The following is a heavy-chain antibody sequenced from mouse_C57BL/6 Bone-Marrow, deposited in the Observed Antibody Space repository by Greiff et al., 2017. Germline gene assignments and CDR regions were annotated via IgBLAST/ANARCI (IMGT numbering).Heavy chain of an antibody. D-gene: IGHD2-12*01. CDR3: ARENYSQWND. CDR1: GFTFSSYA. J-gene: IGHJ2*01. Sequence: EVQLMESGGGLVKPGGSLKLSCPASGFTFSSYAMSWVRQTPEKRLEWVATLSYGGRYTYYPDNVKGRFTISRDNAKFNLLLQMSHLKSEDTAMYYCARENYSQWNDWGQGTTPTVAS. V-gene: IGHV5-4*01. CDR2: LSYGGRYT.